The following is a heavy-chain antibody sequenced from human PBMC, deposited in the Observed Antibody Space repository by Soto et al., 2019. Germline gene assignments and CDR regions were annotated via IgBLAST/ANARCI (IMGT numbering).Heavy chain of an antibody. V-gene: IGHV3-30-3*01. CDR1: GFTFSSYA. CDR3: ARETMVRGVIITGYFDY. D-gene: IGHD3-10*01. CDR2: ISYDGSNK. J-gene: IGHJ4*02. Sequence: GGSLRLSCAASGFTFSSYAMHWVRQAPGKGLEWVAVISYDGSNKYYADSVKGRFTISRDNSKNTLYLQMNSLRAEDTAVYYCARETMVRGVIITGYFDYWGQGTLVTVAS.